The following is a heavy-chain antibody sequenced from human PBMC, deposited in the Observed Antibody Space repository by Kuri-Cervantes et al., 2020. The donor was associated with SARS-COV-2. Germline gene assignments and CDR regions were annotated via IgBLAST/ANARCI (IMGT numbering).Heavy chain of an antibody. CDR2: IYYSGST. CDR3: ARATYDSSGYYCAFDI. Sequence: GSLRLSCTVSGGSISSYYWSWIRQPPGKGLEWIGYIYYSGSTNYNPSLKSRVTISVDTSKNQFSLKLSSVTAADTAVYYCARATYDSSGYYCAFDIWGQGTMVTVSS. CDR1: GGSISSYY. J-gene: IGHJ3*02. D-gene: IGHD3-22*01. V-gene: IGHV4-59*08.